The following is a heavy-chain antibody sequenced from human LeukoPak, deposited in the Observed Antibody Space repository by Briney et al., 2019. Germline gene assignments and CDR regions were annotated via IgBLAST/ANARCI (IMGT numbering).Heavy chain of an antibody. V-gene: IGHV4-59*11. CDR1: GGSISSHY. CDR3: ARDLFGPHCSSTSCHDY. CDR2: IYYSGST. J-gene: IGHJ4*02. Sequence: SETLSLTCTVSGGSISSHYWSWIRQPPGKGLEWIGYIYYSGSTNYNPSLKSRVTISVDTSKNQFSLKLSSVTAADTAVYYCARDLFGPHCSSTSCHDYWGQGTLVTVSS. D-gene: IGHD2-2*01.